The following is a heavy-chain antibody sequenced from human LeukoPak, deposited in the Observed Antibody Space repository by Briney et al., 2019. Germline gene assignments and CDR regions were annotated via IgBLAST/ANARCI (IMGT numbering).Heavy chain of an antibody. D-gene: IGHD4-23*01. CDR2: INSDGSST. J-gene: IGHJ4*02. CDR3: ARDTVVTPGDY. CDR1: GFTFSSYW. V-gene: IGHV3-74*01. Sequence: GGSLRLSCAASGFTFSSYWMHWVRQAPGKGLVWVSRINSDGSSTSYADSVKGRFTISRDNAKNTLYLQTNSLRAEDTAVYYCARDTVVTPGDYWGQGTLVTVSS.